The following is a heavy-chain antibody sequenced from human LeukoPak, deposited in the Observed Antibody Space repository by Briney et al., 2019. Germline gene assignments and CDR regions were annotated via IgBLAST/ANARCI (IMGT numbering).Heavy chain of an antibody. CDR3: AKDRGWELKYLDY. D-gene: IGHD1-26*01. Sequence: HAGGSLRLSCAASGFTFSSYAMSWVRQAPGKGLEWVSAISGSGGSTYYADSVKGRFTIPRDNSKNTLYLQMNSLRAEDTAVYYCAKDRGWELKYLDYWGRGTLVTVSS. CDR1: GFTFSSYA. V-gene: IGHV3-23*01. CDR2: ISGSGGST. J-gene: IGHJ4*02.